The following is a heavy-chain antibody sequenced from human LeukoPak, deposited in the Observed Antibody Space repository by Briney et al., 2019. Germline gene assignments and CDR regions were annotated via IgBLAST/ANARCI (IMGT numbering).Heavy chain of an antibody. J-gene: IGHJ4*02. V-gene: IGHV4-59*01. CDR2: IYYSGST. Sequence: SETLSLTCTVSAGSISSYYWSWIRQPPGKGLEWIGYIYYSGSTNYNPSLKSRVTISADTSKNQFSLKLSSVTAADPAVYYCARGEMAETYFDYWGQGTLVTVSS. CDR3: ARGEMAETYFDY. CDR1: AGSISSYY. D-gene: IGHD5-24*01.